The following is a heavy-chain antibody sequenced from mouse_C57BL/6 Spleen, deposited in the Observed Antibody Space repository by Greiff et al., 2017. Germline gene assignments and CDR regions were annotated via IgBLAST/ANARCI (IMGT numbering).Heavy chain of an antibody. J-gene: IGHJ4*01. CDR3: ASFDGHAMDD. D-gene: IGHD2-3*01. CDR1: GYTFTSYT. Sequence: VQLQQSGAELARPGASVKMSCKASGYTFTSYTMHWVKQRPGQGLEWIGYINPSSGYTKYNQKFKDQATLTADKTSSTAYRQLSSLTSEDSAVDYCASFDGHAMDDWGKGTSVTVSS. V-gene: IGHV1-4*01. CDR2: INPSSGYT.